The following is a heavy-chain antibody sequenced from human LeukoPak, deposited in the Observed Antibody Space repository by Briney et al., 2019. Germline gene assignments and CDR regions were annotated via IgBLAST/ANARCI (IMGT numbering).Heavy chain of an antibody. CDR1: GGSFSGYY. Sequence: SETLTLTCVVYGGSFSGYYWGWIRQPPGKGLEWIGDINPSGITNYNQSLKSRVTISADTPKNQFSLRLSSVTAADTAVYYCARGSRWSGEKVGYFDRWGQGNLVTVSS. D-gene: IGHD3-10*01. V-gene: IGHV4-34*01. CDR3: ARGSRWSGEKVGYFDR. CDR2: INPSGIT. J-gene: IGHJ4*02.